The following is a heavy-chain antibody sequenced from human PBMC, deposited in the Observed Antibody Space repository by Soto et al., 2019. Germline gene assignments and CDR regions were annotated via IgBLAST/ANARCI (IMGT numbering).Heavy chain of an antibody. CDR3: ATSPGIAVAGTYWFDP. D-gene: IGHD6-19*01. V-gene: IGHV1-24*01. CDR1: GYTLTELS. J-gene: IGHJ5*02. CDR2: FDPEDGET. Sequence: ASVKVSCKVSGYTLTELSMHWVRQAPGKGLEWMGGFDPEDGETIYAQKFQGRVTMTEDTSTDTAYMELSSLRSEDTAVYYCATSPGIAVAGTYWFDPWGQGTLVTV.